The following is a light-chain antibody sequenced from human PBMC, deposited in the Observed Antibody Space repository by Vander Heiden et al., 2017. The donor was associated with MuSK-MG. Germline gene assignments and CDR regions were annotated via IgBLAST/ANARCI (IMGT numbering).Light chain of an antibody. J-gene: IGKJ4*01. Sequence: EFVLTKPPATLSLSPGDRATLSCRASQSVSSYLAWYQQKPGQAPRLLIYAASTRATGIPARFSGSGSGTDFTLTISSLQSEDFAAYYCQQRSNWPRTFGGGTKVEIK. V-gene: IGKV3-11*01. CDR2: AAS. CDR1: QSVSSY. CDR3: QQRSNWPRT.